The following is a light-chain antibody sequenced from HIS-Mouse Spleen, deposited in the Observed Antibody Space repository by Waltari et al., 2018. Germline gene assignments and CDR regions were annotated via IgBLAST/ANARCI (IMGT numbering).Light chain of an antibody. CDR2: DVS. J-gene: IGLJ2*01. Sequence: QSALTQPASVSGSPGQSITIPCTGTRSDVGGYNYLSWYQQHPGKAPKLMIYDVSNRPSGVSNRFSGSKSGNTASLTISGLQAEDEADYYCSSYTSSSTLVFGGGTKLTVL. V-gene: IGLV2-14*03. CDR3: SSYTSSSTLV. CDR1: RSDVGGYNY.